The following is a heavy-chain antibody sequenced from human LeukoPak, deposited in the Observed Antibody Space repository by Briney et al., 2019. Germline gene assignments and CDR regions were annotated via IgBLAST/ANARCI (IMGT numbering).Heavy chain of an antibody. J-gene: IGHJ4*02. V-gene: IGHV1-2*06. CDR1: GYTFTAYY. CDR2: INPNSGGT. Sequence: ASVKVSCKASGYTFTAYYMHWVRQAPGQGLEWMGRINPNSGGTNTSQKFQDRVTLTRDTSINTAYMELSSLRSDDTAVYYCARAYGSGSSYHPDYWGLGTLVTVSS. D-gene: IGHD3-10*01. CDR3: ARAYGSGSSYHPDY.